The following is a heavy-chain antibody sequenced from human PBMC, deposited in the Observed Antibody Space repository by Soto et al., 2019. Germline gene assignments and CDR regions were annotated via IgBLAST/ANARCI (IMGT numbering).Heavy chain of an antibody. D-gene: IGHD2-2*02. V-gene: IGHV4-38-2*01. CDR1: GYSISSGYY. CDR2: IYHSGST. CDR3: ARTLDGCSSTSCYSIWGTYYYYYYGMDV. Sequence: LSLTCAVSGYSISSGYYWGWIRQPPGKGLEWIGSIYHSGSTYYNPSLKSRVTISVDTSKNQFSLKLSSVTAADTAVYYCARTLDGCSSTSCYSIWGTYYYYYYGMDVWGQGTTVTV. J-gene: IGHJ6*02.